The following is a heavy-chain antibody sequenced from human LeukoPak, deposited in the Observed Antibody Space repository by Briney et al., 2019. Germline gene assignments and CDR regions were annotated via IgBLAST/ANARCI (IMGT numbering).Heavy chain of an antibody. J-gene: IGHJ4*02. Sequence: SVKVSCKASGGTFSSYAINWVRQAPGQGLEWMGGIIPIFGTANYAQKFQDRVTITADESTSTAYMELSSLRSEDTAIYYCASRLYCSNTRCRNFPFAYWGQGALVTVSS. CDR2: IIPIFGTA. CDR1: GGTFSSYA. V-gene: IGHV1-69*13. CDR3: ASRLYCSNTRCRNFPFAY. D-gene: IGHD2-2*01.